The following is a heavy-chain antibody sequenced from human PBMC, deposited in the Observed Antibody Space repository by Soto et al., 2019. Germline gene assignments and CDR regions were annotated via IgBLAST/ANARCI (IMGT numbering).Heavy chain of an antibody. J-gene: IGHJ5*01. V-gene: IGHV3-30*18. CDR2: ISFDGSNQ. CDR1: GFNVGSYG. CDR3: AKEAIYSVYDPFNWLDS. D-gene: IGHD5-12*01. Sequence: PAGSMRLCCSAVGFNVGSYGRRWVRQAPGKGLEWVAVISFDGSNQYYADSVKGRFTISRDNSKNTLSLQMNSLRAEDTAVYYCAKEAIYSVYDPFNWLDSWGQGTLVTVSS.